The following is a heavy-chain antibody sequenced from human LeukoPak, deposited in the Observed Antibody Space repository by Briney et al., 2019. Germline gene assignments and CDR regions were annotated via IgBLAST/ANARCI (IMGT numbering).Heavy chain of an antibody. CDR3: ARRIGGANNFDN. D-gene: IGHD1-26*01. J-gene: IGHJ4*02. V-gene: IGHV3-33*01. CDR2: IWSDGSKT. Sequence: GGSLRLSCAASGFTSTSYGMHWVRQAPGKGLEWVAVIWSDGSKTYYVDSVKGRFTISRDYSKNTLYLQMNSLRDEDTAVYYCARRIGGANNFDNWGQGTLVTVSS. CDR1: GFTSTSYG.